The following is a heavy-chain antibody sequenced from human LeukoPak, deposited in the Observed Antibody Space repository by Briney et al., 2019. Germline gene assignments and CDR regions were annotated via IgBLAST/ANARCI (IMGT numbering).Heavy chain of an antibody. V-gene: IGHV3-21*01. Sequence: PGGSLRLSCAASGFTFSDYSMNWVHQTPGRGLEWVSSISPSGRSISYADSVKGRFTISRDNAKNSLYLQMSSLRAEDTAVYYCASFRTGYSYYFDYWGQGILVTVSS. J-gene: IGHJ4*02. CDR3: ASFRTGYSYYFDY. CDR2: ISPSGRSI. D-gene: IGHD3/OR15-3a*01. CDR1: GFTFSDYS.